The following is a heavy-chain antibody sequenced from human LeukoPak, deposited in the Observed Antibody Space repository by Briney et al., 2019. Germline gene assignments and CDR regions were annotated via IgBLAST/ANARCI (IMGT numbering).Heavy chain of an antibody. CDR1: GGSFCGYY. V-gene: IGHV4-34*01. J-gene: IGHJ6*03. Sequence: SETLSLTCAVYGGSFCGYYWSWIRQPPGKGLEWIGEINHSGSTNYNPSLKSRVTISVDTSKNQFSLKLSSVTAADTAVYYCARTTTLPYYYYYYMDVWGKGTTVTVSS. D-gene: IGHD1-1*01. CDR2: INHSGST. CDR3: ARTTTLPYYYYYYMDV.